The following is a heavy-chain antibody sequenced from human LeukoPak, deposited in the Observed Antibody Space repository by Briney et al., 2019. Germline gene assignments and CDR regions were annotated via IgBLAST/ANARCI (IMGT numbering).Heavy chain of an antibody. CDR2: ISGSGGST. Sequence: GGSLRLSCAASGFTFSSYAMSWVRQAPGKGLEWVSAISGSGGSTYYPDSVKGRFTISRDNSKNTLYLQMNSLRAEDTAVYYCAKDTQIVVATPGDYWGQGTLVTVSS. D-gene: IGHD3-22*01. J-gene: IGHJ4*02. CDR3: AKDTQIVVATPGDY. V-gene: IGHV3-23*01. CDR1: GFTFSSYA.